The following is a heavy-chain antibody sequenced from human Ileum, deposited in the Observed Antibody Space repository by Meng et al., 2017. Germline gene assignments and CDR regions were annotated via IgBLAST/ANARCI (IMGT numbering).Heavy chain of an antibody. CDR3: ARDLCSSSDWFDP. CDR2: INTNTGNP. D-gene: IGHD6-6*01. CDR1: VYTFTSYA. V-gene: IGHV7-4-1*02. Sequence: SVTVSCLASVYTFTSYAMNWVRQAPRQGLDWMGWINTNTGNPTYAQVFTGRFVFSLETSVRTAYLQISSLKAEDTAVYYCARDLCSSSDWFDPWGQGNLVTVSS. J-gene: IGHJ5*02.